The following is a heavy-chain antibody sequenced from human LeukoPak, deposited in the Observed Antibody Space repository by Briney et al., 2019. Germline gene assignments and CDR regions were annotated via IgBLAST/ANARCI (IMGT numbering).Heavy chain of an antibody. CDR3: ARDPHTTVTTRYNWFDP. D-gene: IGHD4-17*01. Sequence: PSETLSLTCTVSDTSINTYYWSWIRQPAGKGLEWIGHIYTTGTTNYNPSLKSRVTMSIDTSKNQFSLNLRSVTAADTAVYYCARDPHTTVTTRYNWFDPWGQGTLVTVSS. CDR2: IYTTGTT. V-gene: IGHV4-4*07. CDR1: DTSINTYY. J-gene: IGHJ5*02.